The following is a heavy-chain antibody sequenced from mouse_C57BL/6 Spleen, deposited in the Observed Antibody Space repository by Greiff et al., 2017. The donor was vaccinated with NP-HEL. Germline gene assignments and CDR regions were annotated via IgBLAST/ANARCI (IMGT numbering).Heavy chain of an antibody. CDR2: IWRGGST. CDR3: AKNFRITTVVATDWYFDV. V-gene: IGHV2-5*01. J-gene: IGHJ1*03. CDR1: GFSLTSYG. Sequence: QVQLKESGPGLVQPSQSLSITCTVSGFSLTSYGVHWVRQSPGKGLEWLGVIWRGGSTDYNAAFMSRLSITKDNSKSQVFFKMNSLQADDTAIYYCAKNFRITTVVATDWYFDVWGTGTTVTVSS. D-gene: IGHD1-1*01.